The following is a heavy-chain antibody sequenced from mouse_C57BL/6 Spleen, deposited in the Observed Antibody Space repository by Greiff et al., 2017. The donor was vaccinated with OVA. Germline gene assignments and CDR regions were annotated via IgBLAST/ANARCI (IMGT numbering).Heavy chain of an antibody. CDR2: ISYDGSN. Sequence: VQLQQSGPGLVKPSQSLSLTCSVTGYSITSGYYWNWIRQFPGNKLEWMGYISYDGSNNYNPSLKNRISITRDTSKNQFFLKLNSVTTEDTATYYCARGDSYWYFDVWGTGTTVTVSS. CDR1: GYSITSGYY. J-gene: IGHJ1*03. CDR3: ARGDSYWYFDV. D-gene: IGHD3-3*01. V-gene: IGHV3-6*01.